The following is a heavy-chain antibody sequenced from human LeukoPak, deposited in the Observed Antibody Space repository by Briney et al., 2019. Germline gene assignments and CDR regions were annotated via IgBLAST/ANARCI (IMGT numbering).Heavy chain of an antibody. V-gene: IGHV4-4*07. Sequence: SETLSLTCTVSGGSISSYHWSWIRQPAGKGLEWIGRVYTGGSTNYNPSLESRVTMSVDTSKNQFSLRLSSVTAADKAVYYCARDQDYGDYFDWGQGTLVTVSS. J-gene: IGHJ4*02. D-gene: IGHD4-17*01. CDR2: VYTGGST. CDR1: GGSISSYH. CDR3: ARDQDYGDYFD.